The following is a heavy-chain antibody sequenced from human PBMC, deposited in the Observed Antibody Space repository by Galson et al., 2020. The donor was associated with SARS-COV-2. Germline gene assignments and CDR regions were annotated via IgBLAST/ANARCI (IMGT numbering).Heavy chain of an antibody. J-gene: IGHJ2*01. V-gene: IGHV5-51*01. CDR3: ARALLYNGKYYGYFDL. CDR1: GYDFSGQW. Sequence: LKISCTGSGYDFSGQWIARVRRKPGKGLEWMGVIYPDDSDTKYNPSFQGQVTISADKSIKTAYLQRSSLKAADTAIYYCARALLYNGKYYGYFDLWGRGTRVTVSS. CDR2: IYPDDSDT. D-gene: IGHD1-26*01.